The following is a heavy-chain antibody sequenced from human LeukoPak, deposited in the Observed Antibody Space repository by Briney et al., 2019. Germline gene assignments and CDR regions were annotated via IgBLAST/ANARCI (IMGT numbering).Heavy chain of an antibody. CDR3: ARGGYCSGGSCYRGFDY. CDR2: INSDGSTT. V-gene: IGHV3-74*01. CDR1: GFTFSNYW. J-gene: IGHJ4*02. Sequence: GGSLRLSCVASGFTFSNYWMQWVRQAPGKGLVWVSRINSDGSTTSYADSVKGRFTVSRDNAKNTLFLQMHSLRAEDTAVYYCARGGYCSGGSCYRGFDYWGRGTLVTVSS. D-gene: IGHD2-15*01.